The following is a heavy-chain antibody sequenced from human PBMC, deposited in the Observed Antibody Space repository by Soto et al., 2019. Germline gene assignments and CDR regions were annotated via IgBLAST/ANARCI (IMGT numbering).Heavy chain of an antibody. J-gene: IGHJ3*02. D-gene: IGHD3-16*02. V-gene: IGHV3-21*01. Sequence: EVQLVESGGGLVKPGGSLRLSCAASGFTFSSYSMNWVRQAPGKGLEWVSSISSSSSYIYYADSVKGRFTISRDNAKNSLYLQMNSLRAEDTAVYYCARDMARLGELSLSAFDIWGQGTMVTVSS. CDR3: ARDMARLGELSLSAFDI. CDR1: GFTFSSYS. CDR2: ISSSSSYI.